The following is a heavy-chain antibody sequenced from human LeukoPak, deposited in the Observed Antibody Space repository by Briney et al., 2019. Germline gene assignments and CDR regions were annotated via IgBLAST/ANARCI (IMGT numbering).Heavy chain of an antibody. CDR3: ARSSSGSYPYFDY. J-gene: IGHJ4*02. V-gene: IGHV3-30*09. D-gene: IGHD1-26*01. CDR2: ISYDGSNK. Sequence: GRSLRLSCAASGFTFSSYAMHWVRQAPGKGLEWVADISYDGSNKHYADSAKGRFAISRDNSKNTLYLQMNSLRAEDTAVYYCARSSSGSYPYFDYWGQGNLVTVSS. CDR1: GFTFSSYA.